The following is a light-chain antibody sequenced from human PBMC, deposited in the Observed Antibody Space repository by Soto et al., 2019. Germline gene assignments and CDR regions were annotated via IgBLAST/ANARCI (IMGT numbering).Light chain of an antibody. Sequence: EIVLTQSPATLSLSPGERATLSCTASQSVNSYLAWYQHRSGQAPRLLIYDTFNRATGVPARFSGSGSGTDFTLTISSLEPEDFAVYYCQHRTSRYTFGQGTKVETK. CDR1: QSVNSY. V-gene: IGKV3-11*01. J-gene: IGKJ2*01. CDR2: DTF. CDR3: QHRTSRYT.